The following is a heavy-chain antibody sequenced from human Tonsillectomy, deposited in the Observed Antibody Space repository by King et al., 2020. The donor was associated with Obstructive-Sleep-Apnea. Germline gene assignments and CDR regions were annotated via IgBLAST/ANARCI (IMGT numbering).Heavy chain of an antibody. CDR2: ISYHGFNK. CDR1: GFTFSTYT. J-gene: IGHJ4*02. V-gene: IGHV3-30-3*01. CDR3: ARVPYYYESSGYDY. Sequence: QLVQSGGGVVQPGGSLRLSCAASGFTFSTYTFHWVRQAPGKGLDWVAVISYHGFNKDYADSVKGRFTISRDNSKNTLYLQMSSLRVEDTAVYYCARVPYYYESSGYDYWGKGTLVTVSS. D-gene: IGHD3-22*01.